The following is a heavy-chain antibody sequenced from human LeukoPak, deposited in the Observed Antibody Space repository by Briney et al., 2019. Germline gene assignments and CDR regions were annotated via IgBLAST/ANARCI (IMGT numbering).Heavy chain of an antibody. Sequence: SETLSLTCTVSGGSISSYYWSWIRLPPGKGLEWIGYIYYTGATYNPSLKSRVTISLDTSKNQFSLKLSSVTAAGAAVYYCARAGYSHGTGYYFDYWGQGALVTVSS. V-gene: IGHV4-59*01. CDR2: IYYTGA. CDR3: ARAGYSHGTGYYFDY. D-gene: IGHD5-18*01. J-gene: IGHJ4*02. CDR1: GGSISSYY.